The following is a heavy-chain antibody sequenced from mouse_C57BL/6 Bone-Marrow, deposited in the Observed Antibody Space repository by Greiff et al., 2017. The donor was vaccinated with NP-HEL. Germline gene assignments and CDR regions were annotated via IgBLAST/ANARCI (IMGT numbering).Heavy chain of an antibody. CDR1: GFTFSDYG. Sequence: DVQLVESGGGLVKPGGSLKLSCAASGFTFSDYGMHWVRQAPEKGLEWVAYISSGSSTIYYADTVKGRFTISRDNAKNTLFLQMTSLRSEDTAMYYCARRTMTPYYYAMDYWGQGTSVTVSS. V-gene: IGHV5-17*01. CDR3: ARRTMTPYYYAMDY. CDR2: ISSGSSTI. J-gene: IGHJ4*01. D-gene: IGHD2-4*01.